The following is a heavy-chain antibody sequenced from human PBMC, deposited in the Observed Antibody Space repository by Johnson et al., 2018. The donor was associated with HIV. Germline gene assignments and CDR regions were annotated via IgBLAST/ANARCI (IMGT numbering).Heavy chain of an antibody. J-gene: IGHJ3*01. V-gene: IGHV3-66*01. CDR1: GFTVSSNY. Sequence: VQLVESGGGVVRPGGSLRLSCAASGFTVSSNYMNWVRQAPGKGLEWVSVIYSDGTTSFAQSVKGRFSISRDVSKNILYLQMHSLRTEDTAYYYCARDLPGIYDAFDLWGQGTKVTISS. CDR3: ARDLPGIYDAFDL. CDR2: IYSDGTT. D-gene: IGHD1-26*01.